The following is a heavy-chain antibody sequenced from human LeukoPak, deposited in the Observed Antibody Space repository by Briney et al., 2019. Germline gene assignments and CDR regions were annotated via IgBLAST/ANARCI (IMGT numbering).Heavy chain of an antibody. CDR1: GFTFTNYA. J-gene: IGHJ4*02. CDR3: AKWGDYDILTGYYDPDY. Sequence: GSLGLSCAASGFTFTNYAMYWVRQAPGKGLEWVSAVSGRDDSTYYADSVKGRFTISRDTSKNTLFLQMNSLRAEDTAVYYCAKWGDYDILTGYYDPDYWGQGTLVTVSS. D-gene: IGHD3-9*01. V-gene: IGHV3-23*01. CDR2: VSGRDDST.